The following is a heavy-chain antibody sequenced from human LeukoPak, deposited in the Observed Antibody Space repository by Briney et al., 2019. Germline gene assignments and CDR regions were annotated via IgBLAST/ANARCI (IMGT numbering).Heavy chain of an antibody. CDR2: IYYSGST. Sequence: SETLSLTCTVSGGSISSSSYYWGWIRQPPGKGLEWIGSIYYSGSTYYNPSLKSRVTISVDTSKNQFSLKLSSVTAADTAVYYCASPSGYSGYEHAFDIWGQGTMVTVSS. J-gene: IGHJ3*02. CDR1: GGSISSSSYY. D-gene: IGHD5-12*01. V-gene: IGHV4-39*01. CDR3: ASPSGYSGYEHAFDI.